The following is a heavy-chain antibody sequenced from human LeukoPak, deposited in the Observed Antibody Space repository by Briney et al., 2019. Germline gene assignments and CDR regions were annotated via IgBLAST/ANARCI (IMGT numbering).Heavy chain of an antibody. J-gene: IGHJ4*02. Sequence: GGSLRLSCAASGFTFSSHAMHWVRQAPGKGLEWVALVSYDGTNKYYADSVMGRFTVSRDNPKNTLYLQMNSLTTEDTAVYYCASSPSSYFDYWGQGTLVTVSS. CDR3: ASSPSSYFDY. D-gene: IGHD6-13*01. CDR1: GFTFSSHA. CDR2: VSYDGTNK. V-gene: IGHV3-30-3*01.